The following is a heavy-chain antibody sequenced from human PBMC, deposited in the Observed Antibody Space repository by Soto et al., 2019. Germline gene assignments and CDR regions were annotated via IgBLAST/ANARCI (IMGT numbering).Heavy chain of an antibody. CDR2: IWYDGSNK. J-gene: IGHJ4*02. Sequence: PGGSLRLSCAASGFTFSSYGMHWVRQAPGKGLEWVAVIWYDGSNKYYADSVKGRFTISRDNSKNTLYLQMNSLRAEDTAVYYCAMGYGDYKSSTLDYWGQGTLVTVSS. D-gene: IGHD4-17*01. V-gene: IGHV3-33*01. CDR1: GFTFSSYG. CDR3: AMGYGDYKSSTLDY.